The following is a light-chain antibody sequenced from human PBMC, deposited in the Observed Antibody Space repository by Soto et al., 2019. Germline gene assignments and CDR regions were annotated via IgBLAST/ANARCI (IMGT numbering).Light chain of an antibody. CDR3: QTWGTGIVV. CDR2: VNSDGSH. V-gene: IGLV4-69*01. J-gene: IGLJ2*01. CDR1: SGHSNYA. Sequence: QLVLTQSPSASASLGASVKLTCTMSSGHSNYAIAWHQQQPEKGPRYLMKVNSDGSHSKGDGIPDRFSGSNSGAERYLTISCLQSEDEADYYCQTWGTGIVVFGGGTKLTVL.